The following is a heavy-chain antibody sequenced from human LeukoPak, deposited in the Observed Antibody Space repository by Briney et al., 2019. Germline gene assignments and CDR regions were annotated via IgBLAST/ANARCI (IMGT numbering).Heavy chain of an antibody. D-gene: IGHD4-17*01. Sequence: PSETLSLTCTVSGGSISSSSYYWGWIRQPPGKGLEWIGSIYYSGSTYYNPSLKSRVTISVDTSKNQFSLKLSSVTAADTAVYYCARDDYGDYVDAFDIWGQGTMVTVSS. CDR3: ARDDYGDYVDAFDI. CDR1: GGSISSSSYY. V-gene: IGHV4-39*07. CDR2: IYYSGST. J-gene: IGHJ3*02.